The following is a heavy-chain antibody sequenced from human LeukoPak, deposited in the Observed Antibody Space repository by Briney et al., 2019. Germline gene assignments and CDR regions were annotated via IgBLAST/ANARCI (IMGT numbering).Heavy chain of an antibody. CDR3: ARIITMVRGVPYCFDY. J-gene: IGHJ4*02. Sequence: GESLKISCKGSGYSFTSYWIGWVRQMPGKGLEWMGIIYPGDSDTRYSPSFQGQVTISADKSISTAYLQWGSLKASDTAMYYCARIITMVRGVPYCFDYWGQGTLVTVSS. CDR2: IYPGDSDT. D-gene: IGHD3-10*01. V-gene: IGHV5-51*01. CDR1: GYSFTSYW.